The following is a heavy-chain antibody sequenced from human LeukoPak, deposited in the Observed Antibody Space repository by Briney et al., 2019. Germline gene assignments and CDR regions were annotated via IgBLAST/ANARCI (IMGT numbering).Heavy chain of an antibody. CDR1: GFTFNKFA. CDR2: IGSSGATT. J-gene: IGHJ6*02. CDR3: AKVSVGPLSRPTHVALYYGMDV. D-gene: IGHD2-8*01. V-gene: IGHV3-23*01. Sequence: GGSLRLSCEASGFTFNKFAMSWVRQAPGKGPEWVSAIGSSGATTFYADSVKGRCTISRDNSKNTVYLEMNSLRAEDTAIYYCAKVSVGPLSRPTHVALYYGMDVWGQGTTVTVSS.